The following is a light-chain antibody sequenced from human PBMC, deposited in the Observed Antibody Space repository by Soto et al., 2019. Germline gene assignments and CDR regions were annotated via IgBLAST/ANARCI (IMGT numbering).Light chain of an antibody. V-gene: IGLV8-61*01. CDR3: ALYMGGGIGV. Sequence: QTVVTQEPSLSVSPGGTVTLTCGLTSGSVSTPYSASWYQQTPGQSPRTLIYSTSTRSSGVPARFSGSILGNRAALTITGAQADDECDYSCALYMGGGIGVFGGGTKVTVL. CDR1: SGSVSTPYS. J-gene: IGLJ3*02. CDR2: STS.